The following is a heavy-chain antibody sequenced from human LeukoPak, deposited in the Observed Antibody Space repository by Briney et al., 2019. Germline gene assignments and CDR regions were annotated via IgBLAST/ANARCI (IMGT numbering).Heavy chain of an antibody. J-gene: IGHJ4*02. D-gene: IGHD6-13*01. CDR2: ISGSGGST. CDR3: AKSPKGIAAAGRDY. Sequence: GGSLGLSCAASGFTFSSYAMSWVRQAPGKGLEWVSAISGSGGSTYYADSVKGRFTISRDNSKNTLYLQMNSLRAEDTAVYYCAKSPKGIAAAGRDYWGQGTLVTVSS. V-gene: IGHV3-23*01. CDR1: GFTFSSYA.